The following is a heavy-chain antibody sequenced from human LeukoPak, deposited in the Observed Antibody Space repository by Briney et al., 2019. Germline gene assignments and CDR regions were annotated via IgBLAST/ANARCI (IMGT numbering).Heavy chain of an antibody. J-gene: IGHJ4*02. CDR3: ARDSAYCSGGSCYSGVTDY. V-gene: IGHV1-69*13. Sequence: SVKVSCKASGGTFSSYAISWVRQAPGQGLEWMGGIIPIVGTANYAQKFQGRVTITADESTSTAYMELRSLRSDDTAVYYCARDSAYCSGGSCYSGVTDYWGQGTLVTVSS. D-gene: IGHD2-15*01. CDR2: IIPIVGTA. CDR1: GGTFSSYA.